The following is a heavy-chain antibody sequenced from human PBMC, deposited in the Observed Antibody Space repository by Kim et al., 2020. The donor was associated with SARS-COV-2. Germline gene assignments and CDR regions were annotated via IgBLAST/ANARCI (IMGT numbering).Heavy chain of an antibody. D-gene: IGHD3-10*01. J-gene: IGHJ6*02. V-gene: IGHV3-23*03. CDR1: GFTFSSYA. CDR2: IYSGGSST. Sequence: GGSLRLSCAASGFTFSSYAMSWVRQAPGKGLEWVSVIYSGGSSTYYADSVKGRFTISRDNSKNTLYLQMNSLRAEDTAVYYCAKDRRYYYGSGSRDYGMDVWGQGTTVTVSS. CDR3: AKDRRYYYGSGSRDYGMDV.